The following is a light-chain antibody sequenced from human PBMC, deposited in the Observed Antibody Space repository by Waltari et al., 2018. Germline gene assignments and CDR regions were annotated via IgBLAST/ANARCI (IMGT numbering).Light chain of an antibody. V-gene: IGLV1-44*01. Sequence: QSVLTQPPSASGTPGQRVTISVSVTRSNPGNKVDTWYQQVPGTAPKLLIYRNDLRPSGVPDRFSASKSGTSASLAISGLQSEDEAEYYCASWDDSLNGHWVFGGGTMVTVL. CDR3: ASWDDSLNGHWV. CDR2: RND. CDR1: RSNPGNKV. J-gene: IGLJ3*02.